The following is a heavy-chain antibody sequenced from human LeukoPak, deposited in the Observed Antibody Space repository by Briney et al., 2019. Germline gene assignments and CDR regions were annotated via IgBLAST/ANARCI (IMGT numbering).Heavy chain of an antibody. CDR3: AGEETIYYYALGIYSTYYFEL. Sequence: GGSLRLSCAASGFTFSNYWMSWVRQAPGKGLEWVANIKQDGSEKYFVDSVRGRFTISRDNAKNSLDLQLNSLRADDTAVYYCAGEETIYYYALGIYSTYYFELWGQGTLVTVSS. D-gene: IGHD3-10*01. CDR1: GFTFSNYW. V-gene: IGHV3-7*01. CDR2: IKQDGSEK. J-gene: IGHJ4*02.